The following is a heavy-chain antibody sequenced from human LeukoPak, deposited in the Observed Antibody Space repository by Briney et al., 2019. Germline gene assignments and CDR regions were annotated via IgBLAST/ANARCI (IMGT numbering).Heavy chain of an antibody. J-gene: IGHJ4*02. D-gene: IGHD6-13*01. CDR3: ATSIAAVGTSTIDS. CDR2: ISRISTYT. CDR1: EFTFTTDS. V-gene: IGHV3-21*01. Sequence: GGSLRLSCAASEFTFTTDSMNWVRETPGKGLEWGSAISRISTYTYYADSVRGRFSISRDAAKTSLFLQMTSLTVEDTGVYYCATSIAAVGTSTIDSWGQGTLVTVSS.